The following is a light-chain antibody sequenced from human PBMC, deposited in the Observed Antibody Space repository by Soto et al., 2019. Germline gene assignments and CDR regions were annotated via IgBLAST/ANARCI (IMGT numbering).Light chain of an antibody. J-gene: IGKJ4*01. V-gene: IGKV1-33*01. CDR3: QQYDNLPLT. Sequence: IHMTHSPSSLSASVLYRVSITCRASQDISNYLNWYQQKPGKAPKLLIYDASNLETGVPSRFSGSGSGTDFTFTISSLQPEDIATYYCQQYDNLPLTFGGGTKVDI. CDR2: DAS. CDR1: QDISNY.